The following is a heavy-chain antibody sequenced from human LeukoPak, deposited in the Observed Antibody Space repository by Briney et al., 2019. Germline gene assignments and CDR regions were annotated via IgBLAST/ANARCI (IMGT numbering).Heavy chain of an antibody. V-gene: IGHV4-30-4*08. CDR2: IYYSGST. CDR3: AGAGYCSSPSCYTAYYYYMDV. D-gene: IGHD2-2*02. CDR1: GGSISSGDYY. J-gene: IGHJ6*03. Sequence: SETLSLTCTVSGGSISSGDYYWSWIRQPPGKGLEWIGYIYYSGSTYYNPSLKSRVTISVDTSRNQFSLKLSSVTAADTAVYYCAGAGYCSSPSCYTAYYYYMDVWGKGTTVTVSS.